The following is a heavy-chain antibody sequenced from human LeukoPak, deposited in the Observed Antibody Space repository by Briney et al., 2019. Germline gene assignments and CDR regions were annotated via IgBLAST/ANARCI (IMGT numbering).Heavy chain of an antibody. Sequence: SETLSLTCTVSGGSISSYYWSWIRQPPGKGLEWIGYIYYSGSTNYNPSLKSRVTISVDTSKNQFSLKLSSVTAADTAVYYCARGDGPKWEPGAFDIWGQGTMVTVSS. V-gene: IGHV4-59*01. CDR1: GGSISSYY. CDR3: ARGDGPKWEPGAFDI. J-gene: IGHJ3*02. CDR2: IYYSGST. D-gene: IGHD1-26*01.